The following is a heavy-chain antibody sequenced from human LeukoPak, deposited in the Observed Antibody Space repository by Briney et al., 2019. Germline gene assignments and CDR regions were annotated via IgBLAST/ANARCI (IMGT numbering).Heavy chain of an antibody. Sequence: SVKVSCKASGGTFSSYAISWVRQAPGQGLEWMGGIIPIFGTANYAQKFQGRVTITTDESTSTAYMELSSLRSEDTAVYYCASTHPGVFYYYMDVWGKGTTVTVSS. CDR2: IIPIFGTA. CDR1: GGTFSSYA. J-gene: IGHJ6*03. V-gene: IGHV1-69*05. CDR3: ASTHPGVFYYYMDV. D-gene: IGHD3-10*01.